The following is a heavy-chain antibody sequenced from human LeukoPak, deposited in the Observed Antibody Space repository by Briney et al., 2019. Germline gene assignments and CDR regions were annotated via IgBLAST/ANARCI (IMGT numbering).Heavy chain of an antibody. J-gene: IGHJ4*02. CDR2: IYSGGST. Sequence: GGSLRLSCAASESSVGSNYMTWVRQAPGKGLEWVSLIYSGGSTYYADSVKGRFTISRDNSKNTLYLQMNSLRAEDTAVYYCVKDSTHFRVWDSYDTAGLNYWGQGTLVTVSS. CDR3: VKDSTHFRVWDSYDTAGLNY. D-gene: IGHD3-22*01. CDR1: ESSVGSNY. V-gene: IGHV3-66*01.